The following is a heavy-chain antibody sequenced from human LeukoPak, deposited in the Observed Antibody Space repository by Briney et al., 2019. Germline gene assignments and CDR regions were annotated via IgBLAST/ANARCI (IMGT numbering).Heavy chain of an antibody. CDR2: ISYDGSNK. J-gene: IGHJ4*02. V-gene: IGHV3-30-3*01. D-gene: IGHD6-6*01. CDR1: GFTFSSYA. CDR3: ARGPNSNWSGLDF. Sequence: GGSLRLSCAASGFTFSSYAMHWVRQAPGKGLEWVAVISYDGSNKYYADSVKGRFTISRDNSKNTLYLQMNSLRAEDTAVYYCARGPNSNWSGLDFWGQGTLLTVSS.